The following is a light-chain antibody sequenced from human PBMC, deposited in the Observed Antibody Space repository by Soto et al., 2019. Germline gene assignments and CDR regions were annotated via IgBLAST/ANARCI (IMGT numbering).Light chain of an antibody. CDR3: QQDLRPPLT. CDR2: AAS. CDR1: QSVSNY. Sequence: DIHMTQSPSSLSASVGDRVTITCRASQSVSNYLNWYQQKPGKAPTLLIYAASTLQSGVPSRISGSGSGTDFTLTISSLQPEDFATYYCQQDLRPPLTFGTGNKVDIX. V-gene: IGKV1-39*01. J-gene: IGKJ3*01.